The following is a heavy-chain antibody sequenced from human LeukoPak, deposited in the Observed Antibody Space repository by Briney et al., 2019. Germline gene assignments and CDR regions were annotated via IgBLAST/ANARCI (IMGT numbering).Heavy chain of an antibody. V-gene: IGHV4-38-2*02. D-gene: IGHD2-8*01. Sequence: PSETLSLTCTVSGYSISSAYYWGWIRPPPGKGLEWIGIISHSGTTYYNPSLKSRVTIPVDTSENQFSLRLTSVTAADTAVYYCARDNVPGYFDYWGQGTLVTVSS. CDR1: GYSISSAYY. CDR3: ARDNVPGYFDY. J-gene: IGHJ4*02. CDR2: ISHSGTT.